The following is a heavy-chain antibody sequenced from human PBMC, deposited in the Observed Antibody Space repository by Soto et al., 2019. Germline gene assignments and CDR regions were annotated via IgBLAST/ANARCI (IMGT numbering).Heavy chain of an antibody. V-gene: IGHV3-23*01. CDR3: AKGGARLYYYYMDV. CDR2: ISGSGGST. J-gene: IGHJ6*03. D-gene: IGHD5-12*01. Sequence: EVQLLESGGGLVQPGGSLRLSCAASGFTFSSYAMSWVRQAPGKGLEWVSAISGSGGSTYYADSVKGRFTIARDNPKNTLYLQMNSLRAEDTAVYYCAKGGARLYYYYMDVGGEGTTVTVSS. CDR1: GFTFSSYA.